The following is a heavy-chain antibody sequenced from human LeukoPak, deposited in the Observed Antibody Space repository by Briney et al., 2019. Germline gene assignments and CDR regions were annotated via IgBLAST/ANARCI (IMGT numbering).Heavy chain of an antibody. J-gene: IGHJ4*02. D-gene: IGHD6-13*01. V-gene: IGHV3-33*03. CDR1: GFTFSSYG. Sequence: GGSLRLSCAASGFTFSSYGMHWVRQAPGKGLEWVAFIWYDGSNKYYADSVKGRFTISRDNAKNSLYLQMNSLRAEDTAVYYCASSIVADGTSPFDCWGQGTLVTVSS. CDR2: IWYDGSNK. CDR3: ASSIVADGTSPFDC.